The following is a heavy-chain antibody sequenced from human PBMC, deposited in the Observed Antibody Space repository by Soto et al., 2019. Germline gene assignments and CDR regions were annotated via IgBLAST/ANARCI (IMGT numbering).Heavy chain of an antibody. V-gene: IGHV1-46*01. CDR3: GRDLLESGSPTPYYYYGMDV. J-gene: IGHJ6*02. Sequence: EASVKVSCKASGYTFTSYYMHWVRQAPGQGLEGMGIINPGGGSTSYAQKFQGRVTMTRDPSTSTVYMELSSLRSKDTAVYYCGRDLLESGSPTPYYYYGMDVWGQGTTVTV. CDR1: GYTFTSYY. D-gene: IGHD1-26*01. CDR2: INPGGGST.